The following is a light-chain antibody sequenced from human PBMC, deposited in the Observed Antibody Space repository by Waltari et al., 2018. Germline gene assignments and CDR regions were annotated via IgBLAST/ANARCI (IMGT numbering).Light chain of an antibody. V-gene: IGKV3-15*01. CDR2: CAS. J-gene: IGKJ4*01. Sequence: EIVMTQSPATLTVSPGERATISCRASQSVSSNLAWYQQKPGQAPRLLIYCASTSATGIPARFSGSGSGTEFTLTISSLQSEDFAVYYCQQYNNWPPLTFGGGTKVEIK. CDR1: QSVSSN. CDR3: QQYNNWPPLT.